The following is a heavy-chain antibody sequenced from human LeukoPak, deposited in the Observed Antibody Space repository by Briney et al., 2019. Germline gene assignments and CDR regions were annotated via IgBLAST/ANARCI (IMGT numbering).Heavy chain of an antibody. Sequence: PSETLSLTCTVPGGSISSSSYYWGWIRQPPGKGLEWIGSIYYSGSTYYNPSLKSRVTISVDTSKKQFSLKLSSVTAADTAVYYCARLAAAGLDYWGQGTLVTVSS. J-gene: IGHJ4*02. V-gene: IGHV4-39*01. CDR1: GGSISSSSYY. CDR2: IYYSGST. D-gene: IGHD6-13*01. CDR3: ARLAAAGLDY.